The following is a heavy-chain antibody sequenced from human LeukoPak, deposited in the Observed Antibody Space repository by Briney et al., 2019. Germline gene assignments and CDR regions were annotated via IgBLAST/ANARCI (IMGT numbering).Heavy chain of an antibody. V-gene: IGHV3-33*01. CDR3: ARVDFEYSSSSSDY. J-gene: IGHJ4*02. Sequence: QTGGSLRLSCAASGFTFSSYGMHWVRQAPGKGLEWVAVIWYDGSNKYYADSVKGRFTISRDNSKNTLYLQMNSLRAEDTAVYYCARVDFEYSSSSSDYWGQGTLVTVSS. CDR2: IWYDGSNK. D-gene: IGHD6-6*01. CDR1: GFTFSSYG.